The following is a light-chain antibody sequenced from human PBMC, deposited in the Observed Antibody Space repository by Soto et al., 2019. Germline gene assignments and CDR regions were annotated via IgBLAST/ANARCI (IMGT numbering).Light chain of an antibody. J-gene: IGLJ1*01. CDR1: SSNIGAGYD. CDR2: GNS. V-gene: IGLV1-40*01. CDR3: QSYDISLSAYV. Sequence: QSVLTQPPSVSGAPGQRVTISCTGSSSNIGAGYDVHWCQQLPGTAPKLLIYGNSNRPSGVPDRFSGSKSGTSASLAITGLQAEDEADYYCQSYDISLSAYVFGTGTKLTVL.